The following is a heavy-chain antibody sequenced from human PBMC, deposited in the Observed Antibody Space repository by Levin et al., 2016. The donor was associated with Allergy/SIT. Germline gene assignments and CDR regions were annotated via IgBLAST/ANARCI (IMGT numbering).Heavy chain of an antibody. V-gene: IGHV5-51*01. J-gene: IGHJ6*02. CDR1: GYIFPHYY. D-gene: IGHD2-2*01. Sequence: GESLKISCKAAGYIFPHYYIGWVRQMPGKGLEWLGIVNLHDSDTRYSPSFQGQVVISADKSINTAYLQWSSLKASDSAIYYCARARPPATASYYYGLDVWGQGTTVTVSS. CDR3: ARARPPATASYYYGLDV. CDR2: VNLHDSDT.